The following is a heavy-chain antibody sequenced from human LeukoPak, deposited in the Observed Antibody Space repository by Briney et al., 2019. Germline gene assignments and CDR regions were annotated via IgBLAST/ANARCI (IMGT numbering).Heavy chain of an antibody. CDR1: GFTFSDYY. D-gene: IGHD2-15*01. CDR3: ARDLTLPGGYCIGSKCYSLDS. CDR2: ISSSGSTI. J-gene: IGHJ4*02. V-gene: IGHV3-11*04. Sequence: GGSLRLSCAASGFTFSDYYMNWIRQAPGKGLEWLSYISSSGSTIKYADSVKGRFITSRDNAKNSLHLQMNSLRPEDTAVYYCARDLTLPGGYCIGSKCYSLDSWGQGTLVTVSS.